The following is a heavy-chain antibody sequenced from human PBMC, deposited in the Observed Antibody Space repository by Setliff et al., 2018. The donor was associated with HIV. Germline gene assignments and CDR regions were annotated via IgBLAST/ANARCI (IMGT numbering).Heavy chain of an antibody. D-gene: IGHD1-26*01. Sequence: PSETLSLTCTVSGGSVNSDSHYWSWIRQPAGKGLEWIGRIYNDGSTNYNPSLKSRVTISVDTSKNQFSLRLSSVTAADTAVYYCVGDNYRHSSYFDNWGQGKLVTVSS. CDR3: VGDNYRHSSYFDN. CDR1: GGSVNSDSHY. J-gene: IGHJ4*02. V-gene: IGHV4-61*02. CDR2: IYNDGST.